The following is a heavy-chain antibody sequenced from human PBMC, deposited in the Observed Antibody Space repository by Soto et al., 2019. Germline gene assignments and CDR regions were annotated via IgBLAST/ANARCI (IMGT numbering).Heavy chain of an antibody. CDR3: AKAPDFWSGYYRFDY. D-gene: IGHD3-3*01. J-gene: IGHJ4*02. V-gene: IGHV3-23*01. CDR1: GFTFSSYA. CDR2: ISDSGGST. Sequence: GGSLRLSCAASGFTFSSYAMSWVRQAPGKGLEWVSAISDSGGSTYYADSVKGRFTISRDNSKNTLYLQMNSLRAEDTAVYYCAKAPDFWSGYYRFDYWGQGTLVTVSS.